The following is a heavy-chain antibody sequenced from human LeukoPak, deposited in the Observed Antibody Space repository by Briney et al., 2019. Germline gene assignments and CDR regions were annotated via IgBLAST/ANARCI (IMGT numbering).Heavy chain of an antibody. V-gene: IGHV3-30-3*01. CDR1: GFTFSSYA. CDR3: ARQPFYDILTPGAFDI. D-gene: IGHD3-9*01. Sequence: GGSLRLSCAASGFTFSSYAMSWVRQAPGKGLEWVAVISYDGSNKYYADSVKGRFTISRDNSKNTLYLQMNSLRAEDTAVYYCARQPFYDILTPGAFDIWGQGTMVTVSS. CDR2: ISYDGSNK. J-gene: IGHJ3*02.